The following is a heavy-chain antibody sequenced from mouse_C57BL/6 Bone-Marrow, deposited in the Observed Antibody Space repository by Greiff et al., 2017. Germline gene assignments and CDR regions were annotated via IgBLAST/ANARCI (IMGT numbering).Heavy chain of an antibody. CDR2: IDPENGDT. Sequence: EVQLQQSGAELVRPGASVKLSCTASGFNIKDDYMHWVKQRPEQGLEWIGWIDPENGDTEYASKFQGKATITADTSSNTAYLQLSSLTSEDTAVYYCTTLDYCGSEAWFAYWGQGTLVTVSA. J-gene: IGHJ3*01. CDR1: GFNIKDDY. V-gene: IGHV14-4*01. CDR3: TTLDYCGSEAWFAY. D-gene: IGHD1-1*01.